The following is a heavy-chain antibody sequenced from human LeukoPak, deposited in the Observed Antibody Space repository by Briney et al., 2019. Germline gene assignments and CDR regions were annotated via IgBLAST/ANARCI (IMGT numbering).Heavy chain of an antibody. CDR1: GFALGSDV. Sequence: PGGSLRLSCAASGFALGSDVMHWIRQSPGKGLEWVASLWYDGSKEFYADSVKGRFTISRDMSKSTLFLQMNSLRGDDTATYFCAKDQGYGDGRGVDHWGQGTLVIVS. D-gene: IGHD4-17*01. V-gene: IGHV3-33*03. CDR2: LWYDGSKE. J-gene: IGHJ5*02. CDR3: AKDQGYGDGRGVDH.